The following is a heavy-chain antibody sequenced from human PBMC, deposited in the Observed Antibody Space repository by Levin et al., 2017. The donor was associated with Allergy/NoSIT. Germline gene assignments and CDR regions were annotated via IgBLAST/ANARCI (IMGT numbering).Heavy chain of an antibody. D-gene: IGHD2-15*01. J-gene: IGHJ4*02. V-gene: IGHV4-59*01. Sequence: SETLSLTCTVSGGSISSYYWSWIRQPPGKGLEWLGYIYYSGSTNYNPSLKSRVTISVDRSKNQFSLKLSSVTAADTAVYYCARGGYCSGGSCDWTSNYSDYWGQGTLVTVSS. CDR3: ARGGYCSGGSCDWTSNYSDY. CDR1: GGSISSYY. CDR2: IYYSGST.